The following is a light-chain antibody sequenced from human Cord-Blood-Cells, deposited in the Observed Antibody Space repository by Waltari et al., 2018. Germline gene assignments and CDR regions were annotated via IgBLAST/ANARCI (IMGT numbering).Light chain of an antibody. CDR3: QQYYSTPT. CDR2: WAS. J-gene: IGKJ1*01. Sequence: DIVMTQSPDSLAVSLGERATIHCKSSQSVLYSSNNKNYLAWYQQKPGQPPKLLIYWASTRESGVSDRFSGSGSGTDFTLTISSLQAEDVAVYYCQQYYSTPTFGQGTKVEIK. CDR1: QSVLYSSNNKNY. V-gene: IGKV4-1*01.